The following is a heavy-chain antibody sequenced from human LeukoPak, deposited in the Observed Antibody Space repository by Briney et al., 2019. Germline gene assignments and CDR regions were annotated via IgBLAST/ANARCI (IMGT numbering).Heavy chain of an antibody. J-gene: IGHJ4*02. Sequence: PGGSLRLSCAASGFTFSSYEMNWVRQAPGKGLEWVSYISSSGSTIYYADSVKGRFTISRDNAKNSLYLQMNSLRAEDTAVYYCARAVYGDYPRGYFDYWGREPWSPSPQ. CDR3: ARAVYGDYPRGYFDY. V-gene: IGHV3-48*03. CDR2: ISSSGSTI. CDR1: GFTFSSYE. D-gene: IGHD4-17*01.